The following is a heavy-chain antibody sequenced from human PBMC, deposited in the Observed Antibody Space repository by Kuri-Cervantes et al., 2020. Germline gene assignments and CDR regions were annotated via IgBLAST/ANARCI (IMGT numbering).Heavy chain of an antibody. CDR1: GFTFSSYG. CDR2: ISYDGSNK. D-gene: IGHD5-18*01. CDR3: ARDQRGYSYGSSGRYYYYGMDV. J-gene: IGHJ6*02. V-gene: IGHV3-30*03. Sequence: GGSLRLSCAASGFTFSSYGMHWVRQAPGKGLEWVAVISYDGSNKYYADSVKGRFTISRDNSKNTLYLQMNSLRAEDTAVYYCARDQRGYSYGSSGRYYYYGMDVWGQGTTVTVSS.